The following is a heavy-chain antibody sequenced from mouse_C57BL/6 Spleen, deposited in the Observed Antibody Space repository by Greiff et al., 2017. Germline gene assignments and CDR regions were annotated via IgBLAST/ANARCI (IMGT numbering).Heavy chain of an antibody. CDR1: GYTFTSYW. CDR2: IYPGSGST. D-gene: IGHD1-1*01. Sequence: QVQLQQPGAELVKPGASVKMSCKASGYTFTSYWITWVKQRPGQGLEWIGDIYPGSGSTNYNEKFKSKDTLTVDTSSSTAYMQLSSLTSEDSAVYYCASLITTVVPAWDYWGQGTTLTVSS. V-gene: IGHV1-55*01. CDR3: ASLITTVVPAWDY. J-gene: IGHJ2*01.